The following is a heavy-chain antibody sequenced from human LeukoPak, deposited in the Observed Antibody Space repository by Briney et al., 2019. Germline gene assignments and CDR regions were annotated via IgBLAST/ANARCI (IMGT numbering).Heavy chain of an antibody. Sequence: SENLSLTCAVYGGSFSGYYWSWIRQPPGKGLEWIGEINHSGSTNYNPSLKSRVTISVDTSKNQFSLKLSSVTAADTAVYYCARRITMMNVWGQGTTVTVSS. V-gene: IGHV4-34*01. D-gene: IGHD3-10*01. J-gene: IGHJ6*02. CDR2: INHSGST. CDR1: GGSFSGYY. CDR3: ARRITMMNV.